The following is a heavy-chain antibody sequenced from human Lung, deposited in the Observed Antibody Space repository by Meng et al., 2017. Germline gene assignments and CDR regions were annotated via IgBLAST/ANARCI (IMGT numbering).Heavy chain of an antibody. CDR3: TWDDKAVSDY. CDR1: GFYFSNAW. CDR2: IKSNTDGGTT. Sequence: LVESGGDLVKPGGSLRLSCAATGFYFSNAWMSWVRQAPGKGLEWVGRIKSNTDGGTTEYDAPVTGRFTISRDDSKSTLYLQMSRLRIDDTGVYYCTWDDKAVSDYWGQGTLVTVSS. V-gene: IGHV3-15*01. J-gene: IGHJ4*02. D-gene: IGHD3-9*01.